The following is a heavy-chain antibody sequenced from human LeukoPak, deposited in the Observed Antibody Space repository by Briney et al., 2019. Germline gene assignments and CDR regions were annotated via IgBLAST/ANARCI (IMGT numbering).Heavy chain of an antibody. D-gene: IGHD1-26*01. CDR1: GGFISSGGYY. V-gene: IGHV4-31*03. Sequence: PSQTLSLTCTVSGGFISSGGYYWSWIRQHPGKGLEWIGYIYYSGSTYYNPSLKSRVTISVDTSKNQFSLKLSSVTAADTAVYYCARGGGATEDWFDPWGQGTLVTVSS. CDR3: ARGGGATEDWFDP. J-gene: IGHJ5*02. CDR2: IYYSGST.